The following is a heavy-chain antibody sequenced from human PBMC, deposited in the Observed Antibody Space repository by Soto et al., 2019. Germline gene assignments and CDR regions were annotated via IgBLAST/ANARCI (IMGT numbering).Heavy chain of an antibody. V-gene: IGHV4-61*08. J-gene: IGHJ4*02. CDR1: GGSVSSGGHY. CDR3: ARREYGAAFDY. Sequence: SETLSLTCTVSGGSVSSGGHYWSWIRQHPGKGLEWIGYIYYSGSTNYNPSLKSRVTISVDTSKNQFSLKLSSVTAADTAVYYCARREYGAAFDYWGQGTLVTVSS. D-gene: IGHD4-17*01. CDR2: IYYSGST.